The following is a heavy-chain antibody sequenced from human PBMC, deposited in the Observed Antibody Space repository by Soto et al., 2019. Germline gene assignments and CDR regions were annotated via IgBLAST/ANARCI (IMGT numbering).Heavy chain of an antibody. V-gene: IGHV3-33*01. CDR3: DRGSGWRQFFS. CDR1: GFNLRTFG. J-gene: IGHJ4*02. Sequence: QLRLVESGGGVVQPGRSLRLSCAASGFNLRTFGMHWVRQAPGQGLEWVALISYDGTDKEYADSVKGRFTISRDNSQKALSLQMNSLRGEDTAIYYCDRGSGWRQFFSGGQGTLVTVSS. CDR2: ISYDGTDK. D-gene: IGHD3-10*01.